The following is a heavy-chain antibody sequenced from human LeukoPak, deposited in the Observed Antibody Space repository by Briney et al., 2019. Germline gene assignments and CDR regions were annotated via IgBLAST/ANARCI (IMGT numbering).Heavy chain of an antibody. Sequence: PSETLSLTCTVSGGSISSSSYYWGWIRQPPGKGLEWIGSIYYSGSTYYNPSLESRVTISVDTSKNQSSLKLSSVTAADTAVYYCARQDGGYYYYYYMDVWGKGTTVTVSS. V-gene: IGHV4-39*01. J-gene: IGHJ6*03. CDR3: ARQDGGYYYYYYMDV. CDR1: GGSISSSSYY. CDR2: IYYSGST.